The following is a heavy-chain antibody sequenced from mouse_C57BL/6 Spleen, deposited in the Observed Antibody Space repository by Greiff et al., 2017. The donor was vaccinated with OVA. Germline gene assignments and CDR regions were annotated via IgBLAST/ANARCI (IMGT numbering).Heavy chain of an antibody. Sequence: VQLKQSGTVLARPGASVKMSCKTSGYTFTSYWMHWVKQRPGQGLEWIGAIYPGNSDTSYNQKFKGKAKLTAVTSASTAYMELSSLTNEDSAVYYCTGAYGSSRYFDVWGTGTTVTVSS. CDR3: TGAYGSSRYFDV. D-gene: IGHD1-1*01. J-gene: IGHJ1*03. CDR1: GYTFTSYW. CDR2: IYPGNSDT. V-gene: IGHV1-5*01.